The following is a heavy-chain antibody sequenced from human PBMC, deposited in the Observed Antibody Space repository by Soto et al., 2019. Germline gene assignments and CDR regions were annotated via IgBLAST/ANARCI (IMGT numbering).Heavy chain of an antibody. CDR1: GFTFSSYG. V-gene: IGHV3-30*18. Sequence: PGGSLRLSCAASGFTFSSYGMHWVRQAPGKGLEWVAVISYDGSNKYYADSVKGRFTISRDNSKNTLYLQMNSLRAEDTAVYYCAKDQRIWGYSSGWSLDYWGQGTLVTVSS. D-gene: IGHD6-19*01. CDR3: AKDQRIWGYSSGWSLDY. J-gene: IGHJ4*02. CDR2: ISYDGSNK.